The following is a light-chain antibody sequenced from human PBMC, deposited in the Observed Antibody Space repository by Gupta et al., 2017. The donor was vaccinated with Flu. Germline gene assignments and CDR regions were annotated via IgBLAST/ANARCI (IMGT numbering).Light chain of an antibody. CDR2: GAS. CDR3: HQYGGSPRA. J-gene: IGKJ1*01. V-gene: IGKV3-20*01. Sequence: EILLTQSPGTLSLSPGERATLSCRARQSVSSTDLAWYQQKPGQAPRLLIHGASSRATGIPDRFSGSGSGTDFTLTIIRLEPEDFAVYYCHQYGGSPRAFGQGTKVEIK. CDR1: QSVSSTD.